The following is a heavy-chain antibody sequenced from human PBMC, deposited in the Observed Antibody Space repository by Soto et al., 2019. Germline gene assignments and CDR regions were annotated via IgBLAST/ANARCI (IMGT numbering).Heavy chain of an antibody. CDR3: ALTLLWGCFDY. Sequence: QITLKKSGPTLVKPTQTLTLTCTFSGFSLSTSGVGVGWIRQPPGKALEWLALIYWDDDKRYSPSLKSRLTITKDTSKNQVVPTMTNMDPVDTATYYCALTLLWGCFDYWGQGTLVTVSS. D-gene: IGHD3-10*01. CDR1: GFSLSTSGVG. V-gene: IGHV2-5*02. J-gene: IGHJ4*02. CDR2: IYWDDDK.